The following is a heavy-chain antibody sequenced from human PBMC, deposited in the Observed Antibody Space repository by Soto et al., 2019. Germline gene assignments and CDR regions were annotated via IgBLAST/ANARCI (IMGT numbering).Heavy chain of an antibody. J-gene: IGHJ4*02. V-gene: IGHV3-33*01. CDR1: GFPFSSYG. Sequence: QVQLVESGGGVVQPGRSLRLSCAAYGFPFSSYGMHWVRQAPGKGLEWVAVIWYDGSNKYYAASVKGRFTISRDNSKNTLYLQMNSLRAEDTAVYYCAREDYYGSGSYNGPFDYWGQGTLVTVSS. D-gene: IGHD3-10*01. CDR2: IWYDGSNK. CDR3: AREDYYGSGSYNGPFDY.